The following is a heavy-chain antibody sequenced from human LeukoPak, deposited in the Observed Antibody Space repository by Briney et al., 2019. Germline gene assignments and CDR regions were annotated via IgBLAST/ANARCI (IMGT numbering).Heavy chain of an antibody. Sequence: GGSLRLSCAASGFTFSDYYMSWIRQAPGKGLEWISYISSSGYTISYADSVKGRFTISRDNSKNSLYLQMNSLRAEDTAVYYCAREGQWLGFDYWGQGTLVTVSS. D-gene: IGHD6-19*01. V-gene: IGHV3-11*01. CDR2: ISSSGYTI. J-gene: IGHJ4*02. CDR1: GFTFSDYY. CDR3: AREGQWLGFDY.